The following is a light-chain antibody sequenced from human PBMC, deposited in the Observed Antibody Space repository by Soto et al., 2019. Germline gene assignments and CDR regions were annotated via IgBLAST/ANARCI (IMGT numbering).Light chain of an antibody. CDR3: QELNTNART. CDR2: KVS. J-gene: IGKJ1*01. V-gene: IGKV1-5*03. Sequence: DIQMTQSPSALSASVGDRVTITCRAGRSIGDWLAWYQQIPGKAPKLLIYKVSHLQSGVASRFSSSGSKTEFTLTSNNLQPDDFATYYCQELNTNARTVGPGTKVEIK. CDR1: RSIGDW.